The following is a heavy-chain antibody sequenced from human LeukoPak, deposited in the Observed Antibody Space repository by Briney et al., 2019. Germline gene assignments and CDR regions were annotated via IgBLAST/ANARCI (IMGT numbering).Heavy chain of an antibody. CDR3: ARGRHSDY. Sequence: PSQTLSLTCAVSGGSISSGDYYWSWIREPPGNGLEWIGYIYYSGSTSYNPSLKSRVTISVDTSRNQFSLKLTSVTAADTAVYYCARGRHSDYWGQGTLVTVSS. V-gene: IGHV4-30-4*01. J-gene: IGHJ4*02. CDR1: GGSISSGDYY. CDR2: IYYSGST.